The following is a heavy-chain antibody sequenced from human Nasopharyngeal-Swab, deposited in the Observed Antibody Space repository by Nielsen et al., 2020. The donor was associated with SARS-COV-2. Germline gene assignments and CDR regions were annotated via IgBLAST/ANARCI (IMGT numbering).Heavy chain of an antibody. V-gene: IGHV3-23*01. CDR1: GFTFSSYA. J-gene: IGHJ4*02. D-gene: IGHD2-2*01. CDR2: ISGSGGST. CDR3: AKDGLVVVPAAIRLYYYFDY. Sequence: LSLTCAASGFTFSSYAMSWVRQAPGKGLEWVSAISGSGGSTYYADSVKGRFTISRDNSKNTLYLQMNSLRAEDTAVYYCAKDGLVVVPAAIRLYYYFDYWGQGTLVTVSS.